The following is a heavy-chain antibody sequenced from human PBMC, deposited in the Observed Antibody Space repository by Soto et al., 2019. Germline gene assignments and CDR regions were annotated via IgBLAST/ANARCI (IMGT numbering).Heavy chain of an antibody. CDR3: ARDPMDSWSGYYYDYGMDA. D-gene: IGHD3-3*01. J-gene: IGHJ6*02. V-gene: IGHV1-46*01. CDR1: GYTFTSYY. CDR2: INPSGGST. Sequence: QVQLVQSGAEVKKPGASVKVSCKASGYTFTSYYMHCVRQAPGQGLEWLGIINPSGGSTSYAQKVQGRVTMTRDTSTSPVYLELSSLRSEATAVYYCARDPMDSWSGYYYDYGMDAWGQGTTVTVSS.